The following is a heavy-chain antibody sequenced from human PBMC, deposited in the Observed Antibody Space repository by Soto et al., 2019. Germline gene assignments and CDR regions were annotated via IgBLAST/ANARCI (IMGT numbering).Heavy chain of an antibody. CDR2: IYYNGTT. CDR3: ASHSGVAALGGLDH. CDR1: GGSFTSDY. J-gene: IGHJ4*02. D-gene: IGHD2-8*01. V-gene: IGHV4-59*08. Sequence: QVQLQESGPGLVKPSETLSLTCTVSGGSFTSDYWSWIRQPPGKGLQWIGYIYYNGTTNYNPSLKRRLTISQDTAKGQSSLELTSLTAADTAVYYCASHSGVAALGGLDHWGQGTLVTVSS.